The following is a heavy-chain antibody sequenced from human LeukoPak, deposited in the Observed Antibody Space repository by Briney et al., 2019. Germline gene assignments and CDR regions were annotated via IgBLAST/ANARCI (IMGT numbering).Heavy chain of an antibody. J-gene: IGHJ4*02. Sequence: ASVKVSCKTSGYTFTSLDINWVRQATGQGLEWMGWINPNSGNRGYAQQFQGRVTIARDTSIRTAYMELSSLRSEDTAVYYCARDNPETVMTFDYWGQGTLVTVSS. CDR3: ARDNPETVMTFDY. V-gene: IGHV1-8*03. D-gene: IGHD4-17*01. CDR1: GYTFTSLD. CDR2: INPNSGNR.